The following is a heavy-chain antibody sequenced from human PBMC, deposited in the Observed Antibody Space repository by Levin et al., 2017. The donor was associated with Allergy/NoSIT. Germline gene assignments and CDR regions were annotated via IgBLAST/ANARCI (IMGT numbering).Heavy chain of an antibody. J-gene: IGHJ5*02. D-gene: IGHD2-8*01. CDR2: INQDGSEK. CDR3: AKDGIPTNRPYGGNGFGV. Sequence: PGGSLRLSCEDFGFSFRSYWMSWVRQVPGKGLEWVATINQDGSEKYYMESVRGRFTISRDNAKNSLYLQMKSLRAEDTALFYCAKDGIPTNRPYGGNGFGVWGQGTLVSVSS. V-gene: IGHV3-7*03. CDR1: GFSFRSYW.